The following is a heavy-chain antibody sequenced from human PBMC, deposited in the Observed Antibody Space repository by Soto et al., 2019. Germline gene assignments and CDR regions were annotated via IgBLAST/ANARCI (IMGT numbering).Heavy chain of an antibody. CDR2: ISYDGSNK. V-gene: IGHV3-30*18. Sequence: PGGSLRLSCAASGFIFSSYGMHWVRQAPGKGLEWVAVISYDGSNKYYADSVKGRFTISRDNSKNTLYLQMNSLRAEDTAVYYCAKGLTKGKTVDYWGQGTLVTVS. CDR3: AKGLTKGKTVDY. D-gene: IGHD4-17*01. CDR1: GFIFSSYG. J-gene: IGHJ4*02.